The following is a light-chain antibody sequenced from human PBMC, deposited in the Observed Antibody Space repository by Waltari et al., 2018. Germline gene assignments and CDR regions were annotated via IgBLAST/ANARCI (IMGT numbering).Light chain of an antibody. V-gene: IGKV1-5*03. CDR1: QSISSW. J-gene: IGKJ1*01. CDR3: QQYNSLWT. Sequence: DIQMTQSPSTLSASLGDRVTITCRASQSISSWLAWYQQKPGKAPKLLIYKASSLESGVPSRCSGSGSGTEFTLTISSLQPDDFATYYCQQYNSLWTFGQGTKVEIK. CDR2: KAS.